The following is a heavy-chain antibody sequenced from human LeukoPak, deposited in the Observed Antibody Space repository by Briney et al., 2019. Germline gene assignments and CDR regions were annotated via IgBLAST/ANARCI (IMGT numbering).Heavy chain of an antibody. D-gene: IGHD3/OR15-3a*01. J-gene: IGHJ4*02. V-gene: IGHV3-23*01. CDR1: GFTFSSYG. CDR3: AKDWTGYYHFDY. Sequence: GGSLRLSCAASGFTFSSYGMSWVRQAPGKGLEWVSAISGSGGSTYYADSVKGRFTISRDNSKNTLYLQMNSLRAEDTAVYYCAKDWTGYYHFDYRGQGTLVTVSS. CDR2: ISGSGGST.